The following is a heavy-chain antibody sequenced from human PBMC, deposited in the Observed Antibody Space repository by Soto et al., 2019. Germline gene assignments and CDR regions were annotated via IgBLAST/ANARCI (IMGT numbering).Heavy chain of an antibody. Sequence: QVQLVQSGAEVKKPGSSVKVSCKASGGSLSNYGISWVRQAPGQGLEWMGGIIPVFGTANYAQKFQGRVTITADDSTSIVYMAVTSLRSEDTAVYYCARGDATKIVVTTYYAMDVWGQGTTVTVSS. CDR2: IIPVFGTA. D-gene: IGHD3-9*01. V-gene: IGHV1-69*12. CDR1: GGSLSNYG. J-gene: IGHJ6*02. CDR3: ARGDATKIVVTTYYAMDV.